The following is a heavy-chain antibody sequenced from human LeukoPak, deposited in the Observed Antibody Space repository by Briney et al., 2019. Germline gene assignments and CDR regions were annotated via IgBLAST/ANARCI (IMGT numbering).Heavy chain of an antibody. J-gene: IGHJ4*02. Sequence: PGGSLRLSCAASGFTSSSYSMNWVRQAPGRGLEWVSSISSSSSYIYYADSVKGRFTISRDNAKNSLYLQMNSLRAEDTAVYYCARVYNYCSSTSCYQDYWGQGTLVTVSS. V-gene: IGHV3-21*01. CDR2: ISSSSSYI. D-gene: IGHD2-2*01. CDR1: GFTSSSYS. CDR3: ARVYNYCSSTSCYQDY.